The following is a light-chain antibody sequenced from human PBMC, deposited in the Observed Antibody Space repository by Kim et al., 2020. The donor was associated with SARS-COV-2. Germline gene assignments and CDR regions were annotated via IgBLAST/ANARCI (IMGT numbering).Light chain of an antibody. J-gene: IGKJ3*01. CDR3: QQYNNWPFT. CDR2: GAS. V-gene: IGKV3-15*01. Sequence: VSAGESAPPSCRASQGVSSNLAWYQKKPGQAPRLINYGASTRATGIPARFSGSGSGTEFTLTISSLQSEDFAVYYCQQYNNWPFTFGPGTKVDIK. CDR1: QGVSSN.